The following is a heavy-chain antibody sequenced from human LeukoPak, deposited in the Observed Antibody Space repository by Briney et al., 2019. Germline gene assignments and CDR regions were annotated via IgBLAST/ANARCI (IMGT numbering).Heavy chain of an antibody. CDR3: ARVGSNRPYYYYYMDV. J-gene: IGHJ6*03. V-gene: IGHV3-21*01. D-gene: IGHD1-26*01. CDR2: ISSSSSYI. Sequence: GGSLRLSCAASGFTFSSYSMNWVRQAPGKGLEWVSSISSSSSYIYYADSVKGRFTISRDNAKNSLYLQMNSLRAEDTAVYYCARVGSNRPYYYYYMDVRGKGTTVTVSS. CDR1: GFTFSSYS.